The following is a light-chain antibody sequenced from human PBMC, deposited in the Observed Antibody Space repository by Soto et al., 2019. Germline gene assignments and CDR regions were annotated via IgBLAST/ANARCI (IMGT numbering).Light chain of an antibody. V-gene: IGKV1-5*03. CDR2: RAS. J-gene: IGKJ1*01. CDR1: KGFVNG. CDR3: QQYNSYSWT. Sequence: DIQMTQSPSTLSASVGDTVTITARAVKGFVNGLACYQQKPGKAPKFRIYRASPLESGVPSRFSGSGSGTEFTLTISSLQPDDFATYYCQQYNSYSWTFGQGTKVEIK.